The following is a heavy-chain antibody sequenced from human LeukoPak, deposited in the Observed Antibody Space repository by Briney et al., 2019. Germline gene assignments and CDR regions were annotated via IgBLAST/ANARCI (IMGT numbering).Heavy chain of an antibody. CDR3: AKDKDWGPPLDY. CDR1: GFTFSNAW. Sequence: GGSLRLSCAASGFTFSNAWMSWVRQAPGKGLEWVGRIKSKTDGGTTDYAAPVKGRFTISRDDSKNTLYLQMNSLRAEDTAVYYCAKDKDWGPPLDYWGQGTLVTVSS. V-gene: IGHV3-15*01. J-gene: IGHJ4*02. D-gene: IGHD7-27*01. CDR2: IKSKTDGGTT.